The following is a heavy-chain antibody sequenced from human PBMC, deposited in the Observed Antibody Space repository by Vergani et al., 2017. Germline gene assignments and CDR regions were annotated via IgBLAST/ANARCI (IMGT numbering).Heavy chain of an antibody. CDR2: ISYDGSNK. CDR1: GFTFSSYA. J-gene: IGHJ3*02. Sequence: VQLVESGGGLVQPGGSLRLSCAASGFTFSSYAMHWVRQAPGKGLEWVAVISYDGSNKYYADSVKGRFTISRDNSKNTLYLQMNSLRAEDTAVYYCARDYYDSSGYYEENDAFDIWGQGTMVTVSS. CDR3: ARDYYDSSGYYEENDAFDI. D-gene: IGHD3-22*01. V-gene: IGHV3-30-3*01.